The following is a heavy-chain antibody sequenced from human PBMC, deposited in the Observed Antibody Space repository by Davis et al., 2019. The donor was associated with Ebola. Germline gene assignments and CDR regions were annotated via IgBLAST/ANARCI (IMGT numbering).Heavy chain of an antibody. CDR3: ARSWEGFT. J-gene: IGHJ5*02. CDR2: ISSSGDYI. CDR1: GFTFSNYE. V-gene: IGHV3-48*03. Sequence: PGGSLRLSCAASGFTFSNYEFNWVRQAPGKGLEWVSYISSSGDYIHHAESVRGRFTISRDNAKNSLYLQMNSLRADDTAVYYCARSWEGFTWGQGTLVTVSS. D-gene: IGHD1-26*01.